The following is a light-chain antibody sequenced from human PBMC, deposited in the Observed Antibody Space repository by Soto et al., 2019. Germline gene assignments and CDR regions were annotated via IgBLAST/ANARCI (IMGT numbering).Light chain of an antibody. CDR3: LQDYIYPYT. V-gene: IGKV1-6*02. J-gene: IGKJ2*01. CDR2: AAS. Sequence: ALQMTQSPSSLSASVGDRVTITCRASQGIRSDLGWYQQKPGKAPNLLIYAASSLQSGVPSRFSGSGSGTDFTLTISSLQPEDFATYYCLQDYIYPYTFGQGTKLEIK. CDR1: QGIRSD.